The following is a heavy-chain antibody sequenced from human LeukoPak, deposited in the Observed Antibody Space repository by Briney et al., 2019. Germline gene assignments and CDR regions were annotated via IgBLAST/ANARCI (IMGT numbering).Heavy chain of an antibody. J-gene: IGHJ4*02. CDR3: ARAGAGNEYVVLFDY. CDR1: GGSMSSYY. Sequence: SETLSLTCTVSGGSMSSYYWIWIRQPPGKGLEWIGYIYYTGSINYNPSLKSRVTISVDTSKNQFSLKLSSVTAADTAVYYCARAGAGNEYVVLFDYWGQGTLVTVSS. CDR2: IYYTGSI. D-gene: IGHD3-16*01. V-gene: IGHV4-59*01.